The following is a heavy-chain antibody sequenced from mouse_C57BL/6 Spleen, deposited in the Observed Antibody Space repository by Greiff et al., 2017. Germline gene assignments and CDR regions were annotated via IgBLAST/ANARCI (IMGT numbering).Heavy chain of an antibody. CDR3: AMYGYDLAY. D-gene: IGHD2-2*01. J-gene: IGHJ3*01. CDR2: IYPSDSET. CDR1: GYTFTSYW. V-gene: IGHV1-61*01. Sequence: QVQLQQPGAELVRPGSSVKLSCKASGYTFTSYWMDWVKQRPGQGLEWIGNIYPSDSETHYNQKFKDKATLTVDKSSSTAYMQLSSLTSEDSAVYYGAMYGYDLAYWGQGTLVTVSA.